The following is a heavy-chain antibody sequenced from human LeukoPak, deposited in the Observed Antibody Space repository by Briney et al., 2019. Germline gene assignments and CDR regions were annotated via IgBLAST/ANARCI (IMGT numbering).Heavy chain of an antibody. CDR1: GYTFTGYY. CDR3: AKVGLYCSSTSCYYDY. V-gene: IGHV1-2*02. CDR2: INPNSGGT. J-gene: IGHJ4*02. Sequence: GASVKVSCKASGYTFTGYYMHWVRQAPGQGLEWMGWINPNSGGTNYAQKFQGRVTMTRDTSISTAYMELSRLRAEDTALYYCAKVGLYCSSTSCYYDYWGQGTLVTVSS. D-gene: IGHD2-2*01.